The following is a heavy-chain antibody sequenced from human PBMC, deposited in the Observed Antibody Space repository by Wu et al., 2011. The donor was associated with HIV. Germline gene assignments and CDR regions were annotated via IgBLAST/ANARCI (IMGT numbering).Heavy chain of an antibody. J-gene: IGHJ6*02. CDR2: ISTYNGNT. V-gene: IGHV1-18*01. Sequence: QVQLVQSGAEVKKPGASVKVSCKASGYTYTTYGVSWVRQAPGQGLEWMGWISTYNGNTNYVQNLQGRVTLTTDTSTSTVYMEMRSLRSEDTAVYYCARVSEPTYYYESSGLYGVDVWGQGTTVTVSS. D-gene: IGHD3-22*01. CDR1: GYTYTTYG. CDR3: ARVSEPTYYYESSGLYGVDV.